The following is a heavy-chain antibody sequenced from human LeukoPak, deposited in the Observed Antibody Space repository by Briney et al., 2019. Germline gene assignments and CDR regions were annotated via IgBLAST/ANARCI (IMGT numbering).Heavy chain of an antibody. Sequence: PGGSLRLSCAASGLTFSSYAMSWVRQAPGKGLEWVSAISGSGGSTYYADSVKGRFTISRDNSKNTLYLQMNSLRAEDTAVYYCAKDRRTMIVVAGAFDIWGQGTMVTVSS. CDR3: AKDRRTMIVVAGAFDI. D-gene: IGHD3-22*01. CDR1: GLTFSSYA. J-gene: IGHJ3*02. V-gene: IGHV3-23*01. CDR2: ISGSGGST.